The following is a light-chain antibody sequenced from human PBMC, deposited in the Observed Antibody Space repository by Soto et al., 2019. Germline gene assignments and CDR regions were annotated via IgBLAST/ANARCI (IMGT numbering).Light chain of an antibody. V-gene: IGKV1-5*03. CDR3: QQYSSYWT. CDR2: KAS. CDR1: QSISSW. Sequence: IHMTQSSSTLSASVGHRVTIVCRASQSISSWLAWYQQKPGKAPKLLIYKASYLASGVPSRFSGGGSGTEFTLTISSLKPDDFATYYCQQYSSYWTFGQGTKVDIK. J-gene: IGKJ1*01.